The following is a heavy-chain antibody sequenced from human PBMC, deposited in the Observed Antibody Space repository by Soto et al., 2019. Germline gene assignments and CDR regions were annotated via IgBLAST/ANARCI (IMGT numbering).Heavy chain of an antibody. D-gene: IGHD5-18*01. V-gene: IGHV4-39*01. Sequence: QLQLQESGPGLVTPAETLSLTCTVSGGSVSTRSDVWGWIRQSPGKGLEWVGNIYHSGSTHYNSTQHQRLTMCIDTSRDKSSQQLSSMTASVTAIYFCAKLDTALPLWRSYFGQWGQGVLVTVSS. CDR3: AKLDTALPLWRSYFGQ. J-gene: IGHJ4*02. CDR2: IYHSGST. CDR1: GGSVSTRSDV.